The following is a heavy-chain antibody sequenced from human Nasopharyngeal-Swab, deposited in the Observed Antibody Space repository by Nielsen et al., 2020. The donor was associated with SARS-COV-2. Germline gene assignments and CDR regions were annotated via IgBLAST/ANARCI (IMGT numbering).Heavy chain of an antibody. CDR2: ISGDSDST. V-gene: IGHV3-23*01. CDR3: ARESRDGGLTNGFDY. J-gene: IGHJ4*02. D-gene: IGHD5-24*01. CDR1: GFTFSSYT. Sequence: GESLKISCAASGFTFSSYTIHWVRQAPGKGLEWVSVISGDSDSTYYTDSVRGRFTISRDNSKNTLYLRMNSLRAEDTAVYYCARESRDGGLTNGFDYWGQGTLVTVSS.